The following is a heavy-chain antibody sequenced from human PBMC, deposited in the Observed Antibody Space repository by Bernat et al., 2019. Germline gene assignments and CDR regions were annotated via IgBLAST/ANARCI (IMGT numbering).Heavy chain of an antibody. CDR3: ARRYDGSGSPLVF. CDR2: MNPNSGNT. D-gene: IGHD3-10*01. Sequence: QVQLVQSGAELKKPGASVKVSCKASGYSFTSHDVNWVRQATGQGLEWMGWMNPNSGNTGYAQKFQARVTMTRNTSISTAYMELSSLRPEDTAMYYCARRYDGSGSPLVFWGQGTLVTVSS. J-gene: IGHJ4*02. CDR1: GYSFTSHD. V-gene: IGHV1-8*01.